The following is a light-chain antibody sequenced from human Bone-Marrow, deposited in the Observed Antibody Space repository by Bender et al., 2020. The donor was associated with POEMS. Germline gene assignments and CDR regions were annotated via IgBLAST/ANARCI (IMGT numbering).Light chain of an antibody. Sequence: QSALTQPASVSGSPGQSITISCTGTSSDVGSFNLVSWYQQHPGKAPKLMIYEDTERPSGVPDRFSGSKSGTSASLAITGLQSDDEAIYFCVAWDASLNGWVFGGGTKLTVL. J-gene: IGLJ3*02. V-gene: IGLV2-14*02. CDR1: SSDVGSFNL. CDR2: EDT. CDR3: VAWDASLNGWV.